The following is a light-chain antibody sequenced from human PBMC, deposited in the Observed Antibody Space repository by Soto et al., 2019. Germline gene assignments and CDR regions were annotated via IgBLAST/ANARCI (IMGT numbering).Light chain of an antibody. CDR3: SSYTSSSTLVV. Sequence: QSVLTQPASVSGSPGQSITISCTGTSSDVGDYNYVSWYQQHPGEAPKLMIYDVSNRPSGVSNRFSGSKSGNTASLTISGLQAEDEADYYCSSYTSSSTLVVFGTGTKLTVL. V-gene: IGLV2-14*01. CDR1: SSDVGDYNY. CDR2: DVS. J-gene: IGLJ1*01.